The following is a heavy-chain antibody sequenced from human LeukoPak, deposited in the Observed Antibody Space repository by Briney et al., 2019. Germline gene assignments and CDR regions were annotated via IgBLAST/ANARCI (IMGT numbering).Heavy chain of an antibody. J-gene: IGHJ4*02. Sequence: SETLSLTCTVSGVSIRSSYYYWGWIRQPPGKGLEWIGSIYDSGSTYYNPSLKSRVTISVDTSKNQFSLKLSSVTAADTAVYYCARGPLLPSYWGQGTLVTVSS. V-gene: IGHV4-39*07. CDR1: GVSIRSSYYY. D-gene: IGHD2-15*01. CDR3: ARGPLLPSY. CDR2: IYDSGST.